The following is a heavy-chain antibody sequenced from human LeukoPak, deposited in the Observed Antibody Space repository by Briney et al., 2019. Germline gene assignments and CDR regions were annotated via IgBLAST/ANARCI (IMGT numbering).Heavy chain of an antibody. CDR1: GGSISSGGYY. CDR3: ASRYCSSTSCYKDYYYYYGMDV. CDR2: IYYSGST. Sequence: PSQTLSLTCTVSGGSISSGGYYWSWIRQHPGKGLEWIGYIYYSGSTYYNPSLKSRVTISVDTSKNQFSLKLSSVTAADTAVYYCASRYCSSTSCYKDYYYYYGMDVWGQGTTVTVSS. D-gene: IGHD2-2*02. V-gene: IGHV4-31*03. J-gene: IGHJ6*02.